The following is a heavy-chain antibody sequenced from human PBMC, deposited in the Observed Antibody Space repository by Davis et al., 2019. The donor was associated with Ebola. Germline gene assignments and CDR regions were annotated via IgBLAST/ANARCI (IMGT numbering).Heavy chain of an antibody. CDR1: GFTLSDHY. J-gene: IGHJ3*02. V-gene: IGHV3-7*01. Sequence: PGGSLRLSCVASGFTLSDHYMDWVRQAPGKGLEWVANIKEDGSATNYVDSVKGRFTISRDNAKKSLYLQLNSLRADDTAMYYCARDYYDNSGDGFDIWGQGTMVTVSS. CDR3: ARDYYDNSGDGFDI. D-gene: IGHD3-22*01. CDR2: IKEDGSAT.